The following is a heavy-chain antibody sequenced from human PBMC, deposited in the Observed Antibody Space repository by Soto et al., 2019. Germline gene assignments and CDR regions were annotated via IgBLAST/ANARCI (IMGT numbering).Heavy chain of an antibody. D-gene: IGHD6-13*01. CDR3: ARVKAAAGLYYYYYGMDV. CDR1: GYTFTSYG. J-gene: IGHJ6*02. CDR2: ISAYNGNT. V-gene: IGHV1-18*04. Sequence: ASVKVSCKASGYTFTSYGISWARQAPGQGLEWMGWISAYNGNTNYAQKLQGRVTMTTDTSTSTAYMELRSLRSDDTAVYYCARVKAAAGLYYYYYGMDVWGQGTTVTVSS.